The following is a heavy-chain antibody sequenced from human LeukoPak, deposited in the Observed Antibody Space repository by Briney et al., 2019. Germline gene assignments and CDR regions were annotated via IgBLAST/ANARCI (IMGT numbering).Heavy chain of an antibody. J-gene: IGHJ6*04. CDR1: GDSISSGRYF. CDR2: VYTSGTT. D-gene: IGHD2-15*01. Sequence: PSETLSLTCTVSGDSISSGRYFWSWIRQPAEMGLEWIGRVYTSGTTNYNPSLKSRVSISVDTSKNQFPLKLSSVTAADTAVYYCARGGILYSLDVWGKGTTVTVSS. CDR3: ARGGILYSLDV. V-gene: IGHV4-61*02.